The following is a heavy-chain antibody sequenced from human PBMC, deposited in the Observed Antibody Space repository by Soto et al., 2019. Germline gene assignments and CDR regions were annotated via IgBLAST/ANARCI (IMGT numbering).Heavy chain of an antibody. D-gene: IGHD3-10*01. CDR1: GFTFDSYA. CDR2: ISYGGNNA. V-gene: IGHV3-30-3*01. J-gene: IGHJ6*02. CDR3: ASFIRSYAATYNYALDV. Sequence: SGGSLGLCCSGTGFTFDSYAVHWVRQAPGKGLEWVAFISYGGNNADYADSVRGRFTISRDNSKNTVFLQMKSLRAGDTAVYYCASFIRSYAATYNYALDVRG.